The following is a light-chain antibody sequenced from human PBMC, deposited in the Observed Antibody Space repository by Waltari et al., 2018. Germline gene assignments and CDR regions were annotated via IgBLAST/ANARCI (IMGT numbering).Light chain of an antibody. J-gene: IGLJ2*01. CDR1: NSNIGSNT. V-gene: IGLV1-44*01. CDR3: SSWGGSLAGVV. Sequence: QSVLTQPPSASGTPGQRVTISCSGSNSNIGSNTVNWYQQRPGTAPKLLIYSNKQRPSGVPDRFSGSKSGTSASLAISGLQSEDEAHYYCSSWGGSLAGVVFGGGTKLTVL. CDR2: SNK.